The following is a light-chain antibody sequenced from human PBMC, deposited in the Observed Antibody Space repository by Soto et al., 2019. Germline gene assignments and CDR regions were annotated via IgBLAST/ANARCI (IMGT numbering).Light chain of an antibody. V-gene: IGKV1-33*01. Sequence: QMTQYPSSLSASVGEKIIIACQASQAITKYLNWYKQKPGKAPKLLIFDASNLETGVPSRFSGSGSGTDFTFTISSLQPEDIATYYCQQYDNLPITFGQGTRLEIK. CDR3: QQYDNLPIT. CDR1: QAITKY. J-gene: IGKJ5*01. CDR2: DAS.